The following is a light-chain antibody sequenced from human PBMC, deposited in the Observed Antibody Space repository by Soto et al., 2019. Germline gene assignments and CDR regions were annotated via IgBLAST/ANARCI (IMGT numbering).Light chain of an antibody. Sequence: DIQMTQSPSSLSASVGDRVTITCRASQSISSYLNWYQQKPGKAPKLLTYATSTLQSGVPSRFSGSGSGTDFTLTISNLQPEDSATYYCQQGYSIPLTFGGGTKVDIK. CDR2: ATS. J-gene: IGKJ4*01. CDR3: QQGYSIPLT. CDR1: QSISSY. V-gene: IGKV1-39*01.